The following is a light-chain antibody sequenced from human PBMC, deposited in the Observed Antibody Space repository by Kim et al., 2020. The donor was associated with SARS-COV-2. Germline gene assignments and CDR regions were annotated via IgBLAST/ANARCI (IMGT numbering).Light chain of an antibody. CDR3: QQYGSSPQDT. CDR2: GAS. V-gene: IGKV3-20*01. Sequence: EIVLTQSPGTLSLSPGERATLSCRASQSVSSSYLAWYQQKPGQAPRLLIYGASSRATGIPDRFSGSGSGTDFTLTISRLEPEDFAVYYCQQYGSSPQDTFGGGTKLEI. J-gene: IGKJ4*01. CDR1: QSVSSSY.